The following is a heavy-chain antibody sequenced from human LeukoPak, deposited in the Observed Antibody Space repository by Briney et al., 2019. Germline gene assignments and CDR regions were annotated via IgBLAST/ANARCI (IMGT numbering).Heavy chain of an antibody. Sequence: SETLSLTCAVYGGSFSGYYWSWIRQPPGKGLEWIGEINHSGSTNYNPSLKSRVTISVDTSNNQFSLKLSSVTAADTAVYYCARVDDILTGDAFDIWGQGTMVTVSS. CDR2: INHSGST. D-gene: IGHD3-9*01. CDR1: GGSFSGYY. V-gene: IGHV4-34*01. CDR3: ARVDDILTGDAFDI. J-gene: IGHJ3*02.